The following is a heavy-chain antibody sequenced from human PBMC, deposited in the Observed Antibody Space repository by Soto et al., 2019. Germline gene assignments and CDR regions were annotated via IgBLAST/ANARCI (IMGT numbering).Heavy chain of an antibody. CDR3: ATGSHGLGNYYTRAKGNWFDS. V-gene: IGHV3-23*01. CDR1: GFTLSVYA. CDR2: ISATGDRT. J-gene: IGHJ5*01. D-gene: IGHD3-10*01. Sequence: GGSLRLSCASSGFTLSVYALSWIRQAPGKELEWVSAISATGDRTYYADSVKGRFTISRDDFRSTLYLQMSTLSAEDTAVYYCATGSHGLGNYYTRAKGNWFDSWAQGTLVTVSS.